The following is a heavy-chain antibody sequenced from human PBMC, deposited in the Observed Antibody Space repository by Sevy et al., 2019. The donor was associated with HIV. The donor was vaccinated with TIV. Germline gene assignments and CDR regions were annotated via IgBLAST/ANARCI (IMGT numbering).Heavy chain of an antibody. J-gene: IGHJ3*02. CDR2: IYYSGST. D-gene: IGHD3-10*01. V-gene: IGHV4-59*01. CDR1: GGSISSYY. Sequence: SETLSLTCTVSGGSISSYYWSWIRQPPGKGLEWIGYIYYSGSTNYNPSLKSRVTISVDTSKNQFSRKLSSVTAADTAVYYCAREFRGVRGGYAFDIWGQGTMVTVSS. CDR3: AREFRGVRGGYAFDI.